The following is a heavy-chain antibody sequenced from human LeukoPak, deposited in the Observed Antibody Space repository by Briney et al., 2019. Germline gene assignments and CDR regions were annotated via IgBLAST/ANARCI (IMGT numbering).Heavy chain of an antibody. Sequence: PGGSLRLSCAASGFTFSNYAMSWVRQAPGKGLEWVSAISGNGDITYYTDSVKGRFTISRDNAKNSLYLQMNSLRDEDTAVYYCASSGSYRFDYWGQGTLVTVSS. V-gene: IGHV3-23*01. CDR2: ISGNGDIT. J-gene: IGHJ4*02. CDR1: GFTFSNYA. D-gene: IGHD1-26*01. CDR3: ASSGSYRFDY.